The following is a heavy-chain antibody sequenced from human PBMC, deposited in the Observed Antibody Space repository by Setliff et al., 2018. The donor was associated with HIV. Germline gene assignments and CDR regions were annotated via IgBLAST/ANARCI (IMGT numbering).Heavy chain of an antibody. CDR2: IYHGGST. D-gene: IGHD3-10*01. CDR3: VRGELLLGELLYPDS. V-gene: IGHV4-39*02. J-gene: IGHJ4*02. CDR1: GGSISTGSYY. Sequence: SETLSLTCTVSGGSISTGSYYWGWIRIRQPPGKGLEWIGSIYHGGSTYFNASLKSRVTISLDTSKNHFSLRLTSVTAADTAVYFCVRGELLLGELLYPDSWGQGTLVTVSS.